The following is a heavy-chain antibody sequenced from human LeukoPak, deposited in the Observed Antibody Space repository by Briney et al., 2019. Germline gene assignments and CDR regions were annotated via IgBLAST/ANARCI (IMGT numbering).Heavy chain of an antibody. D-gene: IGHD3-10*01. Sequence: GESLKISCQGSRYNFATYWISWVRQVPGKGPEWMGRIDPGDSYTEYNPSFQGHVTISSDKSINTAYLQWSGLKASDSAIYYCARERQGVRGVILSDWGQGTLVSVSS. J-gene: IGHJ4*02. V-gene: IGHV5-10-1*01. CDR3: ARERQGVRGVILSD. CDR2: IDPGDSYT. CDR1: RYNFATYW.